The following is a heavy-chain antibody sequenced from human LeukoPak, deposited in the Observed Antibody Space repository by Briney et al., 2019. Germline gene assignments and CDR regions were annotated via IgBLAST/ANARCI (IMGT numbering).Heavy chain of an antibody. J-gene: IGHJ4*02. D-gene: IGHD3-10*01. CDR2: IYHSGST. CDR3: ARITMVRGVTYYFDY. Sequence: SETLSLTCAVSGGSISSSNWWSWVRQPPGKGLEWIGEIYHSGSTNYNPSLKSRVTISVDKSKNQFSLKLSSVTAADTAVYYCARITMVRGVTYYFDYWGQGTLVTVSS. V-gene: IGHV4-4*02. CDR1: GGSISSSNW.